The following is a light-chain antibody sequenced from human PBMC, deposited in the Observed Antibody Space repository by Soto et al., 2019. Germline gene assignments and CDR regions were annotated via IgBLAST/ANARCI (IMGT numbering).Light chain of an antibody. Sequence: QSVLTQSPSVSGAPGERVTISCTGSSSNIGAGFHVHWYQHLPGTAPRLLIYGDNNRPSGVPDRFSGSKSGTSATLDITGLQTGDEADYYCGTWDSSLSAGVFGGGTKVTVL. V-gene: IGLV1-40*01. CDR2: GDN. CDR1: SSNIGAGFH. CDR3: GTWDSSLSAGV. J-gene: IGLJ3*02.